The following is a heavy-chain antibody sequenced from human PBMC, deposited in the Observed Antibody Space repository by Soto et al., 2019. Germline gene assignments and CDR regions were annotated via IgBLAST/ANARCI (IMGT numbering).Heavy chain of an antibody. D-gene: IGHD6-6*01. J-gene: IGHJ5*02. Sequence: QVQLVQSGAEVKKPGASVKVSCKASGYTFTGYYMHWVRQAPGQGLEWMGWINPNSGGTNYAQKFQGWVTMTRDTSISTAYMELSRLRSDDTAVYYCARAGKEAQLALNWFDPWGQGTLVTVSS. CDR1: GYTFTGYY. CDR2: INPNSGGT. V-gene: IGHV1-2*04. CDR3: ARAGKEAQLALNWFDP.